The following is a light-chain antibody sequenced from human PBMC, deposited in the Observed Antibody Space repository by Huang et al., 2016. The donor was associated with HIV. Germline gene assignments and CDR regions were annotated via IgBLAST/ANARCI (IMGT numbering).Light chain of an antibody. Sequence: EIVLTQSPATLSISPGQRATLSCRASQSIGRSLAWYQQRPGQAPRLVIYDASNRATGIPTRVSGRGSETDFTLAIAGLEPEDLAVYYCQQRSNWLPYTFGRGTKLEIK. CDR1: QSIGRS. J-gene: IGKJ2*01. V-gene: IGKV3-11*01. CDR2: DAS. CDR3: QQRSNWLPYT.